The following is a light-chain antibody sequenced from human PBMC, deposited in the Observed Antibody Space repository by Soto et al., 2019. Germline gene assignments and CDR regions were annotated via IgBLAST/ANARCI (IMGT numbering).Light chain of an antibody. CDR3: QHRSNWPLT. CDR2: DAS. J-gene: IGKJ4*01. V-gene: IGKV3-11*01. CDR1: QSVSSY. Sequence: EIVLTQSPATRSLSRGERATLSCRASQSVSSYLAWYQQKPGQAPRLLISDASNRATGIPARFSGSGSGTDFTLTISSLEPEDFAVYYCQHRSNWPLTFGGGTMVDIK.